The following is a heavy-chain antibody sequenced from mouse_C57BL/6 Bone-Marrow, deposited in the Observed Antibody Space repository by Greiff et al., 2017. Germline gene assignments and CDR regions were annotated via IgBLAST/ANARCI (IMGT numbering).Heavy chain of an antibody. Sequence: EVQLQQSGPELVKPGASVKMSCKASGYTFTDYNMHWVKQSHGKSLEWIGYINPNNGGTSYNQKFKGKATLTVNKSSSTAYTELRSLTSEDSAVYYCANDLLWLRRYYYAMDYWGQGTSVTVSS. V-gene: IGHV1-22*01. CDR2: INPNNGGT. CDR1: GYTFTDYN. J-gene: IGHJ4*01. D-gene: IGHD2-2*01. CDR3: ANDLLWLRRYYYAMDY.